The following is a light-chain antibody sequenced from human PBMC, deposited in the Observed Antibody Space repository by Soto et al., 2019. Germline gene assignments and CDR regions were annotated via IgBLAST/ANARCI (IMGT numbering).Light chain of an antibody. CDR2: DVS. J-gene: IGLJ1*01. Sequence: SVLTQPASGSGSLGQSSTISCTGTSSDVGGYNYVSWYQQRQGKAPTLMIYDVSNRPSGVSNRFSGSKSGNTASLTISGLQAEDEADYYCSSYTSSSTLYVFGTGTKVTVL. V-gene: IGLV2-14*01. CDR3: SSYTSSSTLYV. CDR1: SSDVGGYNY.